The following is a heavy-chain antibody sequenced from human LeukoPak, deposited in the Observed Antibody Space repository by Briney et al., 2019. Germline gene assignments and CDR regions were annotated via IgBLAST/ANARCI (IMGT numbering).Heavy chain of an antibody. Sequence: GGSLRLSCAASGFNFGDYAMSWVRQAPGKGLEWVANIKLDGSEKNYVDSVKGRFTISRDNTKNSLYLQMNSLRVEDTAVFYCARDQYDTWSRRGNFDSWGQGTLVIVSS. D-gene: IGHD3-3*01. CDR2: IKLDGSEK. V-gene: IGHV3-7*03. CDR3: ARDQYDTWSRRGNFDS. J-gene: IGHJ4*02. CDR1: GFNFGDYA.